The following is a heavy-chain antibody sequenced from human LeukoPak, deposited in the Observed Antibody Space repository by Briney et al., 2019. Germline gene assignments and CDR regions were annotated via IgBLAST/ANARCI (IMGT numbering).Heavy chain of an antibody. CDR2: ISYDGSKK. D-gene: IGHD1-1*01. CDR1: GFTFDRYA. Sequence: GGSLRVSCAGSGFTFDRYAMHWVRQAPGRGLEWLSIISYDGSKKYDADSVTGRFSISRDNSKNTLYLQLNSLRSDDTAVYSCARASGTDRNSDFYYMDVWGKGTTVTVSS. CDR3: ARASGTDRNSDFYYMDV. V-gene: IGHV3-30*04. J-gene: IGHJ6*03.